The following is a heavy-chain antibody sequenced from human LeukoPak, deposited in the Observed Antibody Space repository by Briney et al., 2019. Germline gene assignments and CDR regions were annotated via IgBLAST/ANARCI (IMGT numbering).Heavy chain of an antibody. CDR3: AREELGYCSSTSCPPYYYYGMDV. CDR1: GYTFTSYG. CDR2: ISAYNGIT. V-gene: IGHV1-18*01. D-gene: IGHD2-2*01. J-gene: IGHJ6*02. Sequence: ASVKVSCKASGYTFTSYGISWVRQAPGQGLEWMGWISAYNGITNYAQKLQGRVTMTTDTSTSTAYMELRSLRSDDTAVYYCAREELGYCSSTSCPPYYYYGMDVWGQGTTVTVSS.